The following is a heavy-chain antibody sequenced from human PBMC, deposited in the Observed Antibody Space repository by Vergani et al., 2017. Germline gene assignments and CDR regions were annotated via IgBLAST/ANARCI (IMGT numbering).Heavy chain of an antibody. D-gene: IGHD1-7*01. V-gene: IGHV5-51*01. CDR3: ARDKLGNWNYGRFIDY. J-gene: IGHJ4*02. Sequence: VQLVQSGAEVKKPGASVKVSCKASGYTFTGYYMHWVRQMPGKGLEWMGIIYPGDSDTRYSPSFQGQVTISADKSISTAYLQWSSLKASDTAMYYCARDKLGNWNYGRFIDYWGQGTLVTVSS. CDR2: IYPGDSDT. CDR1: GYTFTGYY.